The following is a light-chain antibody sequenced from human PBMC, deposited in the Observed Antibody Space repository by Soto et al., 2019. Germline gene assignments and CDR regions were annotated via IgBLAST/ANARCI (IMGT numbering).Light chain of an antibody. V-gene: IGKV3-11*01. CDR3: QQRSNRLPIT. CDR2: DAS. CDR1: QSVGSY. Sequence: ETVLTQSPVTLSLSPGERATLSCRASQSVGSYLAWYQQKPGQAPRLLIYDASSRAPGVPARFSGSGSGTDFTLTISSLEPEDFAVYYCQQRSNRLPITFGQGHDWTLN. J-gene: IGKJ5*01.